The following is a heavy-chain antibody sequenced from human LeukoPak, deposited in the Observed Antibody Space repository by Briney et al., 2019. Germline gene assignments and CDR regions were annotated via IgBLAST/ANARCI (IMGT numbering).Heavy chain of an antibody. D-gene: IGHD1-26*01. Sequence: PGGSLRLSCAASGFTFSSYGMHWVRQAPGKGLEWVANIKQDGSEKYYVDSVKGRFTISRDNAKNSLYLQMNSLGAEDTAVYYCARDPLKTKGASDYWGQGTLVTVPS. CDR1: GFTFSSYG. CDR2: IKQDGSEK. V-gene: IGHV3-7*01. CDR3: ARDPLKTKGASDY. J-gene: IGHJ4*02.